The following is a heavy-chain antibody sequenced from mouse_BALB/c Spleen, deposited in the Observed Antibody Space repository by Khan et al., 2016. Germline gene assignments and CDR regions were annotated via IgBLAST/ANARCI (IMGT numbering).Heavy chain of an antibody. Sequence: EVQLQESGPSLVKLSQTLSLTCSVTGDSITSGYWNWIRKFPGNKLEYMGYISHSGSTYYNPSLKSRISITRDTSKKQYYLQLNSVTTEDTATYYCARYYGSTYVRGMDYWGQGTSGTGSS. D-gene: IGHD1-1*01. CDR3: ARYYGSTYVRGMDY. V-gene: IGHV3-8*02. J-gene: IGHJ4*01. CDR2: ISHSGST. CDR1: GDSITSGY.